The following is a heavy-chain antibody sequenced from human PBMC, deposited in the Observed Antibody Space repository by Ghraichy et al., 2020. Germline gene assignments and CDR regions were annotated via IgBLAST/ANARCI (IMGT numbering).Heavy chain of an antibody. CDR2: ISTGGST. CDR3: ARHRSYSNYIDY. V-gene: IGHV4-4*09. D-gene: IGHD6-13*01. J-gene: IGHJ4*02. CDR1: GGFIGSYS. Sequence: SETLSLTCTVSGGFIGSYSWSWIRQPPGKGLEWIGYISTGGSTSYNPSLKSRVTISGDTSKNQFSLKINSLTAADTALYYCARHRSYSNYIDYWGQGTLVTVSS.